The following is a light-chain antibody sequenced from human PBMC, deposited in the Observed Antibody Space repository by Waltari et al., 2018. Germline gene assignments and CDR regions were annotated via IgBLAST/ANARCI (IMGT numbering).Light chain of an antibody. CDR1: QGISSH. Sequence: IQLTQSPSSLSASVGDRVTITCRASQGISSHLTWYRQRPGKAPEVLIYAVSTLQSGVPSRFSGSGSGADFALTISSLQPEDFSTYYCQQGNDFPLTFGGGTKVEMK. V-gene: IGKV1-9*01. J-gene: IGKJ4*01. CDR2: AVS. CDR3: QQGNDFPLT.